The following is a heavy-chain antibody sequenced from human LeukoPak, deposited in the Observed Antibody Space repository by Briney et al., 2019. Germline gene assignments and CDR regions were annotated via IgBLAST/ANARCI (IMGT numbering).Heavy chain of an antibody. D-gene: IGHD6-19*01. CDR2: ISGSGGST. V-gene: IGHV3-23*01. CDR3: AKDVLFSSEFPGGFDI. Sequence: GGSLRLSCAASGFTFTNYAMAWVRQAPGKGLEWVSAISGSGGSTFYADSVKGRFTISRDNSKNTLYLQMNSLRAEDTAVYYCAKDVLFSSEFPGGFDIWGQGTMVTVSS. CDR1: GFTFTNYA. J-gene: IGHJ3*02.